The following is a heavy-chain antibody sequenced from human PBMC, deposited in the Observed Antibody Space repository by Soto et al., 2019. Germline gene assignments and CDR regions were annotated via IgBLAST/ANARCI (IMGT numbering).Heavy chain of an antibody. CDR1: GGSISSYY. CDR2: IYYSGST. CDR3: ARGVSDIVVVPAAMTEYYYYGMDV. V-gene: IGHV4-59*01. D-gene: IGHD2-2*01. Sequence: SETRSLTCTVSGGSISSYYWSWIRQPPGKGLEWIGYIYYSGSTNYNPSLKSRVTISVDTSKNQFSLKLSSVTAADTAVYYCARGVSDIVVVPAAMTEYYYYGMDVWGQGTTVTVSS. J-gene: IGHJ6*02.